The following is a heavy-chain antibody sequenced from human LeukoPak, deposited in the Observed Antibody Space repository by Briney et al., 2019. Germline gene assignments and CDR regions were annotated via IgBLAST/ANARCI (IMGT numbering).Heavy chain of an antibody. D-gene: IGHD6-19*01. CDR2: IYYSGST. Sequence: PSETLSLTCTVSGGSISSYYWSWIRQPPGKGLEWIGYIYYSGSTNYNPSLKSRVTISVDTSKNQFSLKLSSVTAADTAVYYCARHGIAVAEYLDYWGQGTLVTVSS. J-gene: IGHJ4*02. V-gene: IGHV4-59*08. CDR1: GGSISSYY. CDR3: ARHGIAVAEYLDY.